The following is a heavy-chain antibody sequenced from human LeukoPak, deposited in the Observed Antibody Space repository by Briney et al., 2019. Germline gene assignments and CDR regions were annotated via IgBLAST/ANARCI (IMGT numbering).Heavy chain of an antibody. CDR3: ARGLSIAAAGDAFDI. CDR1: GITFSSYG. CDR2: IWYDGSNK. Sequence: GGSLRLSCAVSGITFSSYGMHWVRQAPGKGLEWVAVIWYDGSNKYYADSVKGRFTISRDNSKNTLYLQMNSLRAEDTAVYYCARGLSIAAAGDAFDIWGQGTMVTVSS. D-gene: IGHD6-13*01. J-gene: IGHJ3*02. V-gene: IGHV3-33*01.